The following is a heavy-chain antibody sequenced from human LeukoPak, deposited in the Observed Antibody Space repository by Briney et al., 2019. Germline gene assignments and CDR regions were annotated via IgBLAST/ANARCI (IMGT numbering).Heavy chain of an antibody. D-gene: IGHD2-2*01. CDR2: INHSGGT. CDR1: GGSFSGYY. V-gene: IGHV4-34*01. CDR3: ARGPYIVVVPPKRNWFDP. Sequence: KPSETLSLTCAVYGGSFSGYYWSWIRQPPGKGLEWIGEINHSGGTNYNPSLKSRVTISVDTSKNQFSLKLSSVTAADTAVYYCARGPYIVVVPPKRNWFDPWGRGTLVTVSS. J-gene: IGHJ5*02.